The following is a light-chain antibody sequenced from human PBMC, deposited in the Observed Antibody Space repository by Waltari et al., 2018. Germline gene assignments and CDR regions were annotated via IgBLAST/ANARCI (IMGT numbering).Light chain of an antibody. J-gene: IGLJ3*02. CDR2: DVP. CDR3: CSYAGTWV. V-gene: IGLV2-11*01. Sequence: QSAPTPPRPVSGSPRQSVPISCTGTGSDVGDYNYAPWYQQPPGEAPKLVIYDVPKWPSRGPDRSSGSESGNSGPLTVSGLQAEDEADDSCCSYAGTWVFGGGTKLTVL. CDR1: GSDVGDYNY.